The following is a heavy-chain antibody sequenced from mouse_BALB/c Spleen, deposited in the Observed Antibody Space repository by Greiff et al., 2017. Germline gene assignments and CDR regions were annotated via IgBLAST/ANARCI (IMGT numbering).Heavy chain of an antibody. V-gene: IGHV1-15*01. CDR2: IDPETGGT. CDR1: GYTFTDYE. CDR3: TREGYGNYDAMDY. D-gene: IGHD2-10*02. Sequence: VQLQQSGAELVRPGASVTLSCKASGYTFTDYEMHWVKQTPVHGLEWIGAIDPETGGTAYNQKFKGKATLTADKSSSTAYMELRSLTSEDSAVYYCTREGYGNYDAMDYWGQGTSGTVSA. J-gene: IGHJ4*01.